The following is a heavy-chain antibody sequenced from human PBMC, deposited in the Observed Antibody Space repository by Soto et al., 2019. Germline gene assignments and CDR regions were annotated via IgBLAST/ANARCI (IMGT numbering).Heavy chain of an antibody. CDR3: ARLIHYYYYMDV. J-gene: IGHJ6*03. V-gene: IGHV3-74*01. CDR1: GFTFSSYW. CDR2: INSDGSST. Sequence: GGSLRLSCAASGFTFSSYWMHWVRQAPGKGLVWVSRINSDGSSTSYADSVKGRFTISRDNAKNTLYLQMNSLRAEDTAVYYCARLIHYYYYMDVWGKGTTVTVSS.